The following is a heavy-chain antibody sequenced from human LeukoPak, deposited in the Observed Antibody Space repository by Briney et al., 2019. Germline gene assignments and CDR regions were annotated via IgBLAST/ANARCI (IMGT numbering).Heavy chain of an antibody. CDR2: ISTSSSYI. Sequence: GGSLRLSCAASGFTFSSYSMNWVRQAPGKGLEWVSFISTSSSYIHNADSVKGRFTISRDNAENSLYLQMNSLRAEDTAVYYCARDYGGSSPFDYWGQGTLVTVSS. J-gene: IGHJ4*02. CDR3: ARDYGGSSPFDY. D-gene: IGHD4-23*01. V-gene: IGHV3-21*01. CDR1: GFTFSSYS.